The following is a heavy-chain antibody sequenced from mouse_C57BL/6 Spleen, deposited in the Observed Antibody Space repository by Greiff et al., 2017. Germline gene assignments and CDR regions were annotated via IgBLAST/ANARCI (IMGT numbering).Heavy chain of an antibody. Sequence: QVQLQQSGAELVMPGASVKLSCKASGYTFTSYWMHWVKQRPGQGLEWIGEIDLSDSYTNYNQKFKGKSTLTVDKSSSTAYMQLSSLTSEDSAVYYCARGGQLRLYFDYWGQGTTLTVSS. CDR1: GYTFTSYW. CDR2: IDLSDSYT. CDR3: ARGGQLRLYFDY. D-gene: IGHD3-2*02. J-gene: IGHJ2*01. V-gene: IGHV1-69*01.